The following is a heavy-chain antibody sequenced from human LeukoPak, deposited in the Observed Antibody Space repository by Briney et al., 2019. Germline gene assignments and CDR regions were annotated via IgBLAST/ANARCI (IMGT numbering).Heavy chain of an antibody. CDR1: GFTFDDYA. Sequence: QPGRSLRLSCAASGFTFDDYAMHWVRQAPGKGLEWVSGISWNSGSIGYADSVKGRFTISRDNAKNSLYLQMNSLRAEDTALYYCAKALRWRGGFDYWGQGTLVTVSS. J-gene: IGHJ4*02. D-gene: IGHD4-23*01. V-gene: IGHV3-9*01. CDR3: AKALRWRGGFDY. CDR2: ISWNSGSI.